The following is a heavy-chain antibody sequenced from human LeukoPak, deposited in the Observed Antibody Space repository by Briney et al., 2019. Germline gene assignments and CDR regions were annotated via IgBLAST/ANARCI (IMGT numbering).Heavy chain of an antibody. J-gene: IGHJ6*02. V-gene: IGHV3-33*01. CDR2: ILYDGSNN. CDR3: ARDKDGMDV. CDR1: GFIFSSYG. Sequence: GGSLRLSCAASGFIFSSYGMHWVRQAPGKGLEWVAIILYDGSNNYYADSVKGRFSISRDNSKNTLYLQMNSLRAEDTAVYYWARDKDGMDVWGQGTTVTVSS.